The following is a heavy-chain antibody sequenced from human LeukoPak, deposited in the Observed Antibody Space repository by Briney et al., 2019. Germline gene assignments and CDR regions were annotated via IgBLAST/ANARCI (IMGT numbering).Heavy chain of an antibody. V-gene: IGHV3-23*01. CDR3: AKTYVDTTFFDS. CDR1: GFSFSNYA. CDR2: ISGSGGTI. J-gene: IGHJ4*02. Sequence: GGSLRLSCVASGFSFSNYARNWVRQAPGKGLEWVSAISGSGGTIFYADSVKGRFAISRDNSKNTLYLQMTSLRAEDTAVYYCAKTYVDTTFFDSWGQGTRVTVSS. D-gene: IGHD5-18*01.